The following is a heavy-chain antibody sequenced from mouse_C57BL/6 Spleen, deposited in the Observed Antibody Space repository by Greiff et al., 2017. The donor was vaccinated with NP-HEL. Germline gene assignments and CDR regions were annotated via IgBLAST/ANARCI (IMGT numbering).Heavy chain of an antibody. CDR1: GFTFSSYT. J-gene: IGHJ4*01. CDR2: ISGGGGNT. V-gene: IGHV5-9*01. Sequence: VQLKESGGGLVKPGGSLKLSCAASGFTFSSYTMSWVRQTPEKRLEWVATISGGGGNTYYPDSVKGRFTISRDNAKNTLYLQMSSLRSEDTALYYCARQGYYYGSSPYAMDYWGQGTSVTVSS. D-gene: IGHD1-1*01. CDR3: ARQGYYYGSSPYAMDY.